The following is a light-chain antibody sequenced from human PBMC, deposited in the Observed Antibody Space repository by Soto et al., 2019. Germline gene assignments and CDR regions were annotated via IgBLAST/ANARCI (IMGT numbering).Light chain of an antibody. CDR3: SSYTSTSTLYV. CDR2: EVT. CDR1: SSDVGGYNY. V-gene: IGLV2-14*01. Sequence: QSALTQPASVSGSPGQSITISCTGTSSDVGGYNYVSWYHQHPDKAPKLMIYEVTNRPSGVSFRFSGSKSGNTASLTISGRQPEDEADYYCSSYTSTSTLYVFGTGTKLTVL. J-gene: IGLJ1*01.